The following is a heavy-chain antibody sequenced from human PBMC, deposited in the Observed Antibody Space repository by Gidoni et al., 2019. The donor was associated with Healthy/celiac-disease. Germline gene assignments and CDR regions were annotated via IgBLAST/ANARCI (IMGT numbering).Heavy chain of an antibody. J-gene: IGHJ5*02. V-gene: IGHV1-2*02. CDR1: GYTFTGYY. Sequence: QVQLVQSGAEVKKPGASVKVFCKASGYTFTGYYMHWVRQAPGQGLEWMGWINPNSGGTNYAQKFQGRVTMTRDTSISTAYMELSRLRSDDTAVYYCARDYGGRYSGSWYGRDGENWFDPWGQGTLVTVSS. D-gene: IGHD6-13*01. CDR3: ARDYGGRYSGSWYGRDGENWFDP. CDR2: INPNSGGT.